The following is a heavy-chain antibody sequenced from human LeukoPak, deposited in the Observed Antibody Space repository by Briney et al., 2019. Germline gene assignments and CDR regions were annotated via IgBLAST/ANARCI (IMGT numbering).Heavy chain of an antibody. J-gene: IGHJ3*02. Sequence: GGSLSLSCAASGFTFSSYWMHWVRQVPGKGLVWVSRIKTDGSSTGYADSVKGRFTISRDNAKKTLYLQMNSLRVEDTAVYYCARGGSPPEALGDAFDIWGQGTMVTVSS. D-gene: IGHD1-26*01. V-gene: IGHV3-74*01. CDR2: IKTDGSST. CDR1: GFTFSSYW. CDR3: ARGGSPPEALGDAFDI.